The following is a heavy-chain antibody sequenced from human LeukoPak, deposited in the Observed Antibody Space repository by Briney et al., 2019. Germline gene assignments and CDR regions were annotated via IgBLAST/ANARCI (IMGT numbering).Heavy chain of an antibody. V-gene: IGHV4-59*08. J-gene: IGHJ4*02. D-gene: IGHD2-8*02. Sequence: NPSETLSLTCTVSGGSISSYYWSWIRQPPGKGLEWIAYISDIGSINYNPSLKSRVSISLDTSENQFSLKLSSVTAADTAVYYCAGHHPRNTVDFWGQGTLVTVSS. CDR2: ISDIGSI. CDR1: GGSISSYY. CDR3: AGHHPRNTVDF.